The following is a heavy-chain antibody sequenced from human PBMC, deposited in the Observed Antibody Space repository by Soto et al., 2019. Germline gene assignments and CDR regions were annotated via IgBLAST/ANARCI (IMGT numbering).Heavy chain of an antibody. CDR3: ARGGHAVVVTAAFDY. V-gene: IGHV1-46*01. Sequence: QVQLMQSGAEVKKPGASVKVSCKASGDTFTDYYIHWVRQAPGQGLEWMGTVNPSGGHPTYASNFVGRAALPGATSASTLYMELTSLRSEDTAVYYCARGGHAVVVTAAFDYWGQGTLVTVSS. CDR2: VNPSGGHP. D-gene: IGHD2-21*02. J-gene: IGHJ4*02. CDR1: GDTFTDYY.